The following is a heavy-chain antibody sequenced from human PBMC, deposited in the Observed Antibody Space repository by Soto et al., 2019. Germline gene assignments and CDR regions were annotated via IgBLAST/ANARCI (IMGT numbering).Heavy chain of an antibody. CDR2: ISYDGSNK. CDR3: ASEGILGTYYFDY. Sequence: QVQLVESGGGVVQPGRSLRLSCAASGFTFSSYAMHWVRQAPGKGLEWVAVISYDGSNKYYADSVKGRFTISRDNSKNTLYLQMNSLRAEDTAVYYCASEGILGTYYFDYWGQGTLVTVSS. CDR1: GFTFSSYA. J-gene: IGHJ4*02. V-gene: IGHV3-30-3*01. D-gene: IGHD1-26*01.